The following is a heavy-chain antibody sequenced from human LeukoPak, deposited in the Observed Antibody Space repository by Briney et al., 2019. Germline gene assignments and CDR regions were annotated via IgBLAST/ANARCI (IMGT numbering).Heavy chain of an antibody. J-gene: IGHJ4*02. CDR1: GFTFDDYA. CDR2: ISWNSGSI. Sequence: GGSLRLSCAASGFTFDDYAMHWVRQAPGKGLEWVSGISWNSGSIGYADSVKGRFTISRDNAKNSLYLQMNSLRAEDMALYYCAKDISRYSSSWYVFDYWGQGTLATVSS. V-gene: IGHV3-9*03. D-gene: IGHD6-13*01. CDR3: AKDISRYSSSWYVFDY.